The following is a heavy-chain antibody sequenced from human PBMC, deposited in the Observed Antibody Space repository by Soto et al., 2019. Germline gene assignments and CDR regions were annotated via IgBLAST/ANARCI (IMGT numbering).Heavy chain of an antibody. D-gene: IGHD2-21*01. V-gene: IGHV3-23*01. Sequence: EVQLLESGGGLVQPGGSLRLSCAAFGFTFSNYAMSWVRQAPGKGLEWVSGIGGGGDYTYYADSVKGRFSVSKDNSKNTLYLQMNSLRPEDTAIYYCAKGRGSDSLAILHYWGQGTLVTVSS. J-gene: IGHJ4*02. CDR3: AKGRGSDSLAILHY. CDR2: IGGGGDYT. CDR1: GFTFSNYA.